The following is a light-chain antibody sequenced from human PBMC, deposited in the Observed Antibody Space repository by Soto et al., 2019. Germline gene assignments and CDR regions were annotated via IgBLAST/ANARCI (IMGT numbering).Light chain of an antibody. CDR3: QYHEDH. Sequence: DIQIAQYPSSLSASVGDRVTITCRASQGISSWLAWYQQKPGKAPKLLIYAASSLQSGVPSRFSGRGSGTEFTLTITSLQPDDFATYYCQYHEDHFGPGTNVDIK. CDR1: QGISSW. CDR2: AAS. J-gene: IGKJ3*01. V-gene: IGKV1-12*01.